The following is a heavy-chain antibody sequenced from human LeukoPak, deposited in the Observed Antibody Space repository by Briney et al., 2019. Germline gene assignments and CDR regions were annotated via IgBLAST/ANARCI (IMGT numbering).Heavy chain of an antibody. D-gene: IGHD1-1*01. Sequence: GGSLRLSCIGAGVNFCYYAIYWVWGAPGKGLERGAVVSYDGDDGYYADSVKGGFSISRDTSQNTVTLQMDNLRVDDTAIYYCAELAWNDGSYYFDYWGQGTLVTVSS. CDR2: VSYDGDDG. CDR3: AELAWNDGSYYFDY. CDR1: GVNFCYYA. V-gene: IGHV3-30-3*02. J-gene: IGHJ4*02.